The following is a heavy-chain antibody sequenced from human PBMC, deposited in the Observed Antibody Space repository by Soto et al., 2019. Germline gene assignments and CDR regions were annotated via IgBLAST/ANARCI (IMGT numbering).Heavy chain of an antibody. CDR3: AKAALMGPRGYSGYDPGNWFDP. CDR1: GFTFSSYA. V-gene: IGHV3-23*01. D-gene: IGHD5-12*01. CDR2: ISGSGGST. Sequence: PGGSLRLSCAASGFTFSSYAMSWVRQAPGKGLEWVSAISGSGGSTYYADSVKGRFTISRDNSKNTLYLQMNSLRAEDTAVYYCAKAALMGPRGYSGYDPGNWFDPWGQGTLVTVSS. J-gene: IGHJ5*02.